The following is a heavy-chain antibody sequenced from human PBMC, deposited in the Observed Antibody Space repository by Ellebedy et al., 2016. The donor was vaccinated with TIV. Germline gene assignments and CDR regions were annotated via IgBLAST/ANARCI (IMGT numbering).Heavy chain of an antibody. CDR3: ARHEPGTPIYYNYGMDV. V-gene: IGHV4-39*01. CDR1: GGSISSSSYY. J-gene: IGHJ6*02. D-gene: IGHD1-14*01. Sequence: MPSETLSLTCTVSGGSISSSSYYWGWIRQPPGKGLEWIGSIYYSGSTYANPSPKSRVTISVDTSKNQFSLNLSSLTAAETAVYYCARHEPGTPIYYNYGMDVWGQGTTVTVSS. CDR2: IYYSGST.